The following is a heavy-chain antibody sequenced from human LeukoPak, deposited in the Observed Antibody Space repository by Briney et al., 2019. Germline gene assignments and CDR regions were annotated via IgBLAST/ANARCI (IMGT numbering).Heavy chain of an antibody. CDR3: ARDDFWSGYYAPPKYYYGMDA. CDR2: INHSGST. J-gene: IGHJ6*02. Sequence: PSETLSLTCAVYGGSFSGYYWSWIRQPPGKGLEWIGEINHSGSTNYNPSLKSRVTISVDTSKNQFSLKLSSVTAADTAVYYCARDDFWSGYYAPPKYYYGMDAWGQGTTVTVSS. CDR1: GGSFSGYY. V-gene: IGHV4-34*01. D-gene: IGHD3-3*01.